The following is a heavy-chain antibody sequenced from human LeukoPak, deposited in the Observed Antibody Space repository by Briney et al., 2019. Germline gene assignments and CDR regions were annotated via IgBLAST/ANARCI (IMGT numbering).Heavy chain of an antibody. CDR1: GYTFTDYL. Sequence: ASVKVSCKASGYTFTDYLIHWVRQAPGQGPEWMGWIIPNGGGTKYAQKFQDRVTMTRDTSINTAYMELSGLRPDDTAVYYCARVPRPRDPTSSAAHQPFDYWGQGTLVTVSS. CDR3: ARVPRPRDPTSSAAHQPFDY. CDR2: IIPNGGGT. D-gene: IGHD2-2*01. J-gene: IGHJ4*02. V-gene: IGHV1-2*02.